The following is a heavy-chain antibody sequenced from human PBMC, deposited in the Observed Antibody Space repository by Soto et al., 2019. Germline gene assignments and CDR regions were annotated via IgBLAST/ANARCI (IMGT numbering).Heavy chain of an antibody. D-gene: IGHD1-7*01. V-gene: IGHV1-3*01. CDR1: GYTFTSYA. J-gene: IGHJ2*01. CDR3: ASRTGTTPDWYFDL. Sequence: XSVKVSFKASGYTFTSYAMHLVRHAPGQRLEWMGWINAGNGNTKYSQKFQGRVTITRDTSASTAYMELSSLRYEDTAVYYCASRTGTTPDWYFDLWGRGTLVTVSS. CDR2: INAGNGNT.